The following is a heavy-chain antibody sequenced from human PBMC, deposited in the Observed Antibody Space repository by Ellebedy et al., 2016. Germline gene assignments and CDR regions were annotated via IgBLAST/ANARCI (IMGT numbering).Heavy chain of an antibody. CDR3: AKGRDCSSTSCYGDFDY. CDR2: ISGSGGST. Sequence: GESLKISCAASGFLFSRYGIHWVRQAPGKGLEWVSAISGSGGSTYYADSVKGRFTISRDNSKNTLYLQMNSLRAEDTAVYYCAKGRDCSSTSCYGDFDYWGQGTLVTVS. V-gene: IGHV3-23*01. J-gene: IGHJ4*02. D-gene: IGHD2-2*01. CDR1: GFLFSRYG.